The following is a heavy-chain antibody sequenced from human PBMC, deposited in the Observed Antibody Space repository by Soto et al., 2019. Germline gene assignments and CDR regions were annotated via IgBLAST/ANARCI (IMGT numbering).Heavy chain of an antibody. CDR2: ISTYNSNT. CDR3: ARVSYDILTGYYAHYFTT. CDR1: GYSFTGYA. Sequence: QIQLVQSGVEVKKPGASVKVSCRASGYSFTGYALAWVRQAPGHGLEWVGWISTYNSNTNYAQKFHGRVTMTTDTSTTTAHMELRNMRSDDTAVYYCARVSYDILTGYYAHYFTTGAREPWSPSPQ. J-gene: IGHJ4*02. V-gene: IGHV1-18*01. D-gene: IGHD3-9*01.